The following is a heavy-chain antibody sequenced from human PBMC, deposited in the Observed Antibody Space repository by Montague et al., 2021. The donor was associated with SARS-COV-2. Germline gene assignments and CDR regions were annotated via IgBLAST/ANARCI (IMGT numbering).Heavy chain of an antibody. CDR2: IYDGGAV. V-gene: IGHV4-59*01. CDR3: VRDHPYGGPRGAYDI. J-gene: IGHJ3*02. Sequence: SETLSLTCTVSGGSITGYYWSWLRRSPGKGLEWIAYIYDGGAVNYNPSLGSRVTISTDTSKNQLSLKVNSVTAADTAVYYCVRDHPYGGPRGAYDIWGQGEVVTVS. D-gene: IGHD4-23*01. CDR1: GGSITGYY.